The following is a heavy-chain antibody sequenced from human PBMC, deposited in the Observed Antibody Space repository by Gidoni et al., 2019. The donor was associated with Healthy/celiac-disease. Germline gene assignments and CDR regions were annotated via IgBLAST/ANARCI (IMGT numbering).Heavy chain of an antibody. V-gene: IGHV3-30*18. CDR2: ISYDGSNK. CDR1: GFTFSSYG. Sequence: QVQLVESGGGVVQPGRSLRLSCAASGFTFSSYGMHWVRQAPGKGLAWVAVISYDGSNKYYADSVNGRFTISRDNSKNTLYLQMNSLRAEDTAVYYCAKDATYSSSWYVPNYYYYYGMDVWGQGTTVTVSS. D-gene: IGHD6-13*01. J-gene: IGHJ6*02. CDR3: AKDATYSSSWYVPNYYYYYGMDV.